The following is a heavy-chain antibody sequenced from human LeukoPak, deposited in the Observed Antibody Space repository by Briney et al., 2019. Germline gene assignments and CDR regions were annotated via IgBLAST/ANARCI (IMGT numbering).Heavy chain of an antibody. CDR3: ARPIQVGATFFDY. CDR1: GYTFTNYG. V-gene: IGHV1-18*01. J-gene: IGHJ4*02. D-gene: IGHD1-26*01. CDR2: ISAYYGNT. Sequence: ASVKVSCKASGYTFTNYGISWVRQAPGQGLEWMGWISAYYGNTNYAQKLQGRVTMTTDTSTTTAYLELRSLRSDDTAVYYCARPIQVGATFFDYWGQGTLVTVSS.